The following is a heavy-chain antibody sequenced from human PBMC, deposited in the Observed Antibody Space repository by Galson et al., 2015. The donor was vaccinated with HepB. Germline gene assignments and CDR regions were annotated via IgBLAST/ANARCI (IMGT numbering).Heavy chain of an antibody. CDR1: GYTLTELS. J-gene: IGHJ5*02. Sequence: SVKVSCKVSGYTLTELSMHWVRQAPGKGLEWMGGFDPEDGETIYAQKFQGRVTMTEDTSTDTAYTELSSLRSEDTAVYYCATGALRYSSGPFDPWGQGTLVTVSS. D-gene: IGHD6-19*01. V-gene: IGHV1-24*01. CDR3: ATGALRYSSGPFDP. CDR2: FDPEDGET.